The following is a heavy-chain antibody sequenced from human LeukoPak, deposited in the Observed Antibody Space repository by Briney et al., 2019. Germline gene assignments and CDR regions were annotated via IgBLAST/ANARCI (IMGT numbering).Heavy chain of an antibody. Sequence: PGGSLRLSCAASGFTFSGYSMNWVRQAPGKGLEWVSSISSSSSYIYYADSVKGRFTISRDNSKNTLYLQMNSLRAEDTAVYYCAKTNRYDILTGYPTLGYWGQGTLVTVSS. D-gene: IGHD3-9*01. J-gene: IGHJ4*02. V-gene: IGHV3-21*01. CDR2: ISSSSSYI. CDR3: AKTNRYDILTGYPTLGY. CDR1: GFTFSGYS.